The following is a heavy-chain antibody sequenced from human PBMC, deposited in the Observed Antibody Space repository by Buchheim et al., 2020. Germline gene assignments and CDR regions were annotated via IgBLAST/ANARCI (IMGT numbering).Heavy chain of an antibody. V-gene: IGHV4-34*01. Sequence: QVQLQQWGAGLLKPSETLSLTCAVYGGSFSGYYWSWIRQPPGKGLEWIGEINHSGSTNYNPSLKSRVTISVDTTKNQFSLKLSSVTAADTAVYYCARGRLRTKLKNWFDPWGQGTL. J-gene: IGHJ5*02. CDR1: GGSFSGYY. CDR2: INHSGST. CDR3: ARGRLRTKLKNWFDP. D-gene: IGHD4-17*01.